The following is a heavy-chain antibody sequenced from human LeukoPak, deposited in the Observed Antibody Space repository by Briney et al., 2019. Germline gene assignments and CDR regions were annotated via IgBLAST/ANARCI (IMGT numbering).Heavy chain of an antibody. CDR2: ISYDGSNK. V-gene: IGHV3-30*03. Sequence: GGSLRLSCAASGFTFSDYYMSWIRQAPGKGLEWVSVISYDGSNKYYADSVKGRFTISRDNSKNRLYLQMNSLRSEDTAVYYCARDVRYFDWSPYSGWFDPWGQGTLVTVSS. CDR1: GFTFSDYY. J-gene: IGHJ5*02. CDR3: ARDVRYFDWSPYSGWFDP. D-gene: IGHD3-9*01.